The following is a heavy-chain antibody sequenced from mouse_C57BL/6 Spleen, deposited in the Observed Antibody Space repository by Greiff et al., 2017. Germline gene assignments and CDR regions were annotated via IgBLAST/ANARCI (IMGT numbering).Heavy chain of an antibody. D-gene: IGHD1-1*01. CDR3: ECSGTFDV. J-gene: IGHJ1*03. V-gene: IGHV1-4*01. Sequence: VQLQQSGAELARPGASVKMSCKASGYTFTSYTMHWVKQRPGQGLEWIGYINPSSGYTKYNQKFKDKATLTADKSSSTAYMQLSSLTSEDSAVYYCECSGTFDVWGTGTTVTVSS. CDR1: GYTFTSYT. CDR2: INPSSGYT.